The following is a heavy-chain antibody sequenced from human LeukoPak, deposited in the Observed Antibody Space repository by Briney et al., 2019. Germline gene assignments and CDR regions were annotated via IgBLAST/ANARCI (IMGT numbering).Heavy chain of an antibody. CDR3: AARKVRGVWFYLDY. D-gene: IGHD3-10*01. J-gene: IGHJ4*02. Sequence: PGVSLRLSCAASGFTVSAYAMAWVRQAPGKGLKWVSTIYDDNTYYADSVKGRFAISTDNSKNTLYLQMNSLRVEDTAVYFCAARKVRGVWFYLDYWGQGTLVTVSS. CDR1: GFTVSAYA. CDR2: IYDDNT. V-gene: IGHV3-23*01.